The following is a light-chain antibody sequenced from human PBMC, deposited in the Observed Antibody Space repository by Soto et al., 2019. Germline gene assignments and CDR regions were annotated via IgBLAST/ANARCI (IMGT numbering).Light chain of an antibody. CDR2: GAS. Sequence: EIVLTQSPVTLSVSPGERVTLSCRASQRLSSNLAWYQQRPGQAPRLLIYGASIRATDIPARFIGSGSGTEFTLTISSMQSEDFAVYYCQQYINWPRPFGQGTKVDIK. J-gene: IGKJ1*01. V-gene: IGKV3-15*01. CDR1: QRLSSN. CDR3: QQYINWPRP.